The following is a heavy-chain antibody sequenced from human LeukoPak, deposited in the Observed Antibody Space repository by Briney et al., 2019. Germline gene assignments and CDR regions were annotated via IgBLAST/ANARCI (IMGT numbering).Heavy chain of an antibody. CDR3: ARDHFDSSGYYYLLGYFEH. CDR2: IKPSGGGT. CDR1: GYTFTNYY. V-gene: IGHV1-46*01. D-gene: IGHD3-22*01. Sequence: GSVTVSCTASGYTFTNYYVHWVRQAPGQGLEWMGVIKPSGGGTNYALKFQGRVTMTRHTSTSTAYMQLSSLRSEDTAMYYCARDHFDSSGYYYLLGYFEHWGQGTLVTVSS. J-gene: IGHJ1*01.